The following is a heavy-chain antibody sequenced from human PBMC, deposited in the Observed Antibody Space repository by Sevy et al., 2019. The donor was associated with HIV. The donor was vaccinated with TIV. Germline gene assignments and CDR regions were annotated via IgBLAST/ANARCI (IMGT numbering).Heavy chain of an antibody. D-gene: IGHD2-2*01. J-gene: IGHJ6*02. CDR2: IWYDGSNK. Sequence: GGSLRLSCAASGFTFSSYGMHWVRQAPGKGLEWVAVIWYDGSNKYYADSVKGRFTISRDNSKNTLYLQMNSLRAEDTAVYYCAREIDFDCGSTSCYHRYYYYGMDVWGQGTTVTVSS. CDR3: AREIDFDCGSTSCYHRYYYYGMDV. V-gene: IGHV3-33*01. CDR1: GFTFSSYG.